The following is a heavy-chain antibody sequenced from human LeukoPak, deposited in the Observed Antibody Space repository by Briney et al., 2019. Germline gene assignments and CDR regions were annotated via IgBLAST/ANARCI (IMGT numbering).Heavy chain of an antibody. CDR2: VYSDGST. V-gene: IGHV3-53*01. Sequence: GGSLRLSCAASGLTVRNNYMSWVRQAPGKGLEWVSGVYSDGSTYYEDSVKGRFTISRDTSKNTLSLQMNSLRVEDTAVYYCAREKGRGVISPYYDYWGQGTLVTVS. CDR1: GLTVRNNY. CDR3: AREKGRGVISPYYDY. J-gene: IGHJ4*02. D-gene: IGHD3-10*01.